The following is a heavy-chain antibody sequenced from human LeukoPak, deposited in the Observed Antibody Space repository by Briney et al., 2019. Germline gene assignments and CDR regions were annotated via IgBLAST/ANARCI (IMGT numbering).Heavy chain of an antibody. Sequence: SVKVSCKASGGTFSGYAISWVRQAPGQGLEWMGGIIPIFGTANYAQKFQGRVTITTDESTSTAYMELSSLRSEDTAVYYCASGGVSGIGYGSGRDPFLDYRDVWGKGTPVTVSS. CDR1: GGTFSGYA. D-gene: IGHD6-25*01. CDR3: ASGGVSGIGYGSGRDPFLDYRDV. J-gene: IGHJ6*03. V-gene: IGHV1-69*05. CDR2: IIPIFGTA.